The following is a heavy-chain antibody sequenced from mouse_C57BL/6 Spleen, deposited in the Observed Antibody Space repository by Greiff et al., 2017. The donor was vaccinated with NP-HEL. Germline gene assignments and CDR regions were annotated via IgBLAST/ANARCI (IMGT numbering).Heavy chain of an antibody. Sequence: EVQRVESGGDLVKPGGSMKLSCAASGFTFSSYGMSWVRQTPDKRLEWVATISSGGSYTYYPASVKGRFTISRDNAKNTLYLQMSSLKYEDTAMYYSARDGVAPMDYWGQGTSVTVSS. CDR3: ARDGVAPMDY. D-gene: IGHD1-1*01. V-gene: IGHV5-6*01. CDR2: ISSGGSYT. J-gene: IGHJ4*01. CDR1: GFTFSSYG.